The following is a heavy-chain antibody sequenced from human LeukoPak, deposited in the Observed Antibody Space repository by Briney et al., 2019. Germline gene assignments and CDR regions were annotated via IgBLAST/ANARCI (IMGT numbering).Heavy chain of an antibody. CDR2: IYTSGST. J-gene: IGHJ4*02. CDR1: GGSINNYY. V-gene: IGHV4-4*07. Sequence: SETLSLTCDVFGGSINNYYWSWIRQPAGKGLEWLGRIYTSGSTNYNPSLKSRVTMSVDTSKNQFSLKLSSVTAADTAVYYCVRDRIFGIFDYWGQGTLVTVSS. D-gene: IGHD3-3*02. CDR3: VRDRIFGIFDY.